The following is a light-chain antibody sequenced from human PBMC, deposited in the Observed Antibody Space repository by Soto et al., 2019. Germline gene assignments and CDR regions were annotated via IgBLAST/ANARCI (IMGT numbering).Light chain of an antibody. J-gene: IGLJ1*01. CDR1: SSDVGGYNY. CDR2: DVS. CDR3: SPYISSSPYV. V-gene: IGLV2-14*01. Sequence: QSALTQPASVSGSPGQSITISCTGTSSDVGGYNYVSWYQQHPGKAPKLMIYDVSNRPSGVSNRFSGSKSGNTASLTISGLQAEYEADYYCSPYISSSPYVFGTGTKVTVL.